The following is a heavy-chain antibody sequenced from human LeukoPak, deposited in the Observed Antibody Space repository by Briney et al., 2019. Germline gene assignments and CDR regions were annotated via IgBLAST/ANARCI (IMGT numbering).Heavy chain of an antibody. Sequence: SETLCLTCTASGSSISSYDWSWIRQPAGKGLEWIGRIYTSGSTNYNPSVKSRVTISVDKSKNQFSLKLSSVTAADTAVYYCARDYFDSSGYYGRGGYYYMDVWGKGTTVTVSS. J-gene: IGHJ6*03. CDR2: IYTSGST. V-gene: IGHV4-4*07. D-gene: IGHD3-22*01. CDR1: GSSISSYD. CDR3: ARDYFDSSGYYGRGGYYYMDV.